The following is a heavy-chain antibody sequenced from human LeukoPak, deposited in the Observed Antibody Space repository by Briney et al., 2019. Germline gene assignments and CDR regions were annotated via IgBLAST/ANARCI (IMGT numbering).Heavy chain of an antibody. V-gene: IGHV4-39*01. CDR2: IYYSGST. CDR1: GGSISSSSYY. J-gene: IGHJ6*03. Sequence: PSETLSLTCTVSGGSISSSSYYWGWIRQPPGKGLEWIGSIYYSGSTYYNPSLKSRVTISVDTSKNQFSLKLSSVTAADTAVYYCAKAEGAYSYYYMDVWGKGTTVTISS. CDR3: AKAEGAYSYYYMDV.